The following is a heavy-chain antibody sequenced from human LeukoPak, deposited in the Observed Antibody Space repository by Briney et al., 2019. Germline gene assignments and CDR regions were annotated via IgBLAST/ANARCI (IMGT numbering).Heavy chain of an antibody. D-gene: IGHD2-2*01. CDR2: INPNSGGT. CDR3: ARRYCSSTSCYSY. V-gene: IGHV1-2*06. CDR1: GYTFTGYY. Sequence: ASVKVSCTASGYTFTGYYMHWVRQAPGQGLEWMGRINPNSGGTNYAQKFQGRVTMTRDTSISTAYMELSRLRSDDTAVYYCARRYCSSTSCYSYWGQGTLVTVSS. J-gene: IGHJ4*02.